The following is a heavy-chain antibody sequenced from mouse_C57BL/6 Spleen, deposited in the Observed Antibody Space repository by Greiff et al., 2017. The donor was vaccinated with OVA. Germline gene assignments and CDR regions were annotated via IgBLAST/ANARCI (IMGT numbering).Heavy chain of an antibody. D-gene: IGHD4-1*01. J-gene: IGHJ4*01. CDR1: GFTFSSYA. Sequence: EVKLLEPGDGLVKPGGSLKLSCAASGFTFSSYAMSWVRQTPEQRLEWVAYISSGGDYIYYADTVKGRFTISRDNARNTLYLQMSSLKSEDTAMYYCTRDQANWDVEGAMDYWGQGTSVTVSS. CDR3: TRDQANWDVEGAMDY. CDR2: ISSGGDYI. V-gene: IGHV5-9-1*02.